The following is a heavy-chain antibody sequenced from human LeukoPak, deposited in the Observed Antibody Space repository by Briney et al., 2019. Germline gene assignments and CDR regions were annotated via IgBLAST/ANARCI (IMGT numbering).Heavy chain of an antibody. CDR1: GYTLTELS. D-gene: IGHD3-3*01. V-gene: IGHV1-24*01. J-gene: IGHJ5*02. CDR3: ATSPDFWLSFDP. CDR2: FDPEDGET. Sequence: ASVKVSCKVSGYTLTELSMHWVRQAPGKGLEWMGGFDPEDGETIYAQKFQGRVTITEDTSTDTAYMELSSLRSEDTAVYYCATSPDFWLSFDPWGQGTLVTVSS.